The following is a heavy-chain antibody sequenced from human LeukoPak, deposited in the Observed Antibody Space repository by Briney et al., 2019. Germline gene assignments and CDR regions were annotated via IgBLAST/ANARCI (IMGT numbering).Heavy chain of an antibody. J-gene: IGHJ6*02. CDR2: IKSKTDGGTT. D-gene: IGHD3-22*01. CDR3: TTDPGSSGYYYVHYYYGMDV. CDR1: GFTFSNAW. V-gene: IGHV3-15*01. Sequence: GGSLRLSCAASGFTFSNAWMSWVRQAPGKGLEWVGRIKSKTDGGTTDYAAPVKGRFTISRDDSKNTLYLQMNSLKTEDTAVYYCTTDPGSSGYYYVHYYYGMDVWGQGTTVTVSS.